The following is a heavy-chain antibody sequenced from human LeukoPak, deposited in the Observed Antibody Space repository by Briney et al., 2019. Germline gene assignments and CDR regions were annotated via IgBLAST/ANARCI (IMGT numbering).Heavy chain of an antibody. CDR3: ARRGYYYDSSGYYGDAFDI. Sequence: GGSLRLSCAASGFTVSSNYMSWVRQAPGKGLEWVSVIYSGGSTYYADSVKGRFTISRDNSKNTLYLQMNSLRAEDTAVYYCARRGYYYDSSGYYGDAFDIWGQGTVVTVSS. V-gene: IGHV3-66*01. D-gene: IGHD3-22*01. CDR1: GFTVSSNY. CDR2: IYSGGST. J-gene: IGHJ3*02.